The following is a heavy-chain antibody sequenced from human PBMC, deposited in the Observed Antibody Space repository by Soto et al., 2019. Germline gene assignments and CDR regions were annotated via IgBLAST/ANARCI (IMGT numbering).Heavy chain of an antibody. CDR3: AREDRDRETGLVQAAIDGMDV. CDR2: IIPIFGIP. CDR1: GGTFSRYS. Sequence: QVQLVQSGAEVKKPGSSVKVSCKASGGTFSRYSITWVRQAPGHGLEWIGRIIPIFGIPTYAQKFQGRVTITADESTSKAYMELSSLRSDDTAVYCCAREDRDRETGLVQAAIDGMDVWGQGTTVTVSS. J-gene: IGHJ6*02. V-gene: IGHV1-69*08. D-gene: IGHD2-2*01.